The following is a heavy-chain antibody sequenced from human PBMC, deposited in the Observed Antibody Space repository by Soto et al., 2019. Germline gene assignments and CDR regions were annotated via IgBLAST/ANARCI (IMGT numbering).Heavy chain of an antibody. V-gene: IGHV1-69*06. J-gene: IGHJ6*02. D-gene: IGHD6-13*01. CDR1: GGTFSSYA. CDR3: ATRLGSSWYYSYYGMHX. Sequence: ASLKVSCKASGGTFSSYAISWVRQAPGQGLEWMGVIIPVFGTANYAHKFQGRVKITSDKSTSTAYMELSSLRSEDTAVYYCATRLGSSWYYSYYGMHXWGQGTTVTVS. CDR2: IIPVFGTA.